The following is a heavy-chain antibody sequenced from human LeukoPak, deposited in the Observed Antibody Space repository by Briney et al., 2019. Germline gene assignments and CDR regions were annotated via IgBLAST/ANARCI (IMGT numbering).Heavy chain of an antibody. CDR3: ARVARSGYYRTDY. Sequence: GGSLRLSCAASGFTSSSYWMSWVRQAPGKGLEWVANIKQDGSETYYVDSVKGRFTICRDNAKDSLYLQMNSLRAEDTAVYYCARVARSGYYRTDYWGQGTLVTVSS. CDR1: GFTSSSYW. D-gene: IGHD5-12*01. CDR2: IKQDGSET. J-gene: IGHJ4*02. V-gene: IGHV3-7*01.